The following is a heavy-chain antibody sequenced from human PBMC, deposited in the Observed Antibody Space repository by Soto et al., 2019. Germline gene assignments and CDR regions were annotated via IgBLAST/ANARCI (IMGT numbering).Heavy chain of an antibody. CDR3: AKTEAWGASSYFGY. J-gene: IGHJ4*02. Sequence: EVQLLESGGGLVQPGGSLRLSCAASGFTFSSYAMSWVRQAPGKGLEWVSSVSGSGGSTYFADSVKGRFTISRDNSRNTLDLQMSSLRAEDTAVYYCAKTEAWGASSYFGYWGQGTLVTVSS. V-gene: IGHV3-23*01. CDR1: GFTFSSYA. D-gene: IGHD7-27*01. CDR2: VSGSGGST.